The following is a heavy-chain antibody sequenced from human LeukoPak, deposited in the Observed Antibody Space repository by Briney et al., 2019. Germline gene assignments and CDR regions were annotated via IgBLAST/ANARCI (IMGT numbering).Heavy chain of an antibody. V-gene: IGHV4-39*01. J-gene: IGHJ4*02. CDR1: GASIGSGNYF. D-gene: IGHD5-24*01. CDR3: ASRLASDGGPFDF. Sequence: PSETLSLTCSVSGASIGSGNYFWDWIRQPPGQGLEWIGTFYSAGSTYQNPSLKSRITISEDTTNNEFSLSLTSVTAADTAIYYCASRLASDGGPFDFWGQVKLVTVSS. CDR2: FYSAGST.